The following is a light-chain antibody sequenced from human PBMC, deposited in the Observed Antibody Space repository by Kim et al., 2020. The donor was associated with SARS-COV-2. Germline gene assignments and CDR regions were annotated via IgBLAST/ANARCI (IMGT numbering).Light chain of an antibody. J-gene: IGKJ3*01. Sequence: DIQMTQSPSSLSASVGDRVTIACRASQDIRNYLAWYQQKPGTVPKLLIYAAATLQSGVPSRFSGSWSGTDFTLTISSLQPEDVATYYCQKYNSAPFAFGPGTKVDIK. CDR1: QDIRNY. V-gene: IGKV1-27*01. CDR2: AAA. CDR3: QKYNSAPFA.